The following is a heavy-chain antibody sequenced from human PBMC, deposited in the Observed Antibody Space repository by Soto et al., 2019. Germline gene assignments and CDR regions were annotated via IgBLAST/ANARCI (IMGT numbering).Heavy chain of an antibody. CDR1: GYTFTSCD. D-gene: IGHD6-13*01. CDR2: MNPNSGNT. Sequence: ASVKVSCKASGYTFTSCDINWVRQATGQGLEWMGWMNPNSGNTGYAQKFQGRVTMTRNTSISTAYMELSSLRSEDTAVYYCARGGGQQQLLWFDPWGQGTLVTVSS. V-gene: IGHV1-8*01. CDR3: ARGGGQQQLLWFDP. J-gene: IGHJ5*02.